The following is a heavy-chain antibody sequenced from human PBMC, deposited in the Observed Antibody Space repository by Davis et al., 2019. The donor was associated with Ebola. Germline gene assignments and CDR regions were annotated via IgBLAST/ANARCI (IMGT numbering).Heavy chain of an antibody. Sequence: GESLKISCAASGFTFSTYGMHWVRQAPGKGLEWVAVISYDGSNKYYAESVKGRFTISRDNSKNTLYLQMNSLRAEDTAVYYCAKDKRDSDGSYFDNWGQGTLVTVSS. CDR2: ISYDGSNK. D-gene: IGHD2-15*01. CDR3: AKDKRDSDGSYFDN. CDR1: GFTFSTYG. V-gene: IGHV3-30*18. J-gene: IGHJ4*02.